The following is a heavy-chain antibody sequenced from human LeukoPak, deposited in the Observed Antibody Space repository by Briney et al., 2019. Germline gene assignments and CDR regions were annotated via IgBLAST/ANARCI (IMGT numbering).Heavy chain of an antibody. CDR2: IYYSGST. CDR3: ARERERGIAVAAYMDV. Sequence: SETLSLTCTVSGGSISSSSYYWGWIRQPPGKGLEWIGSIYYSGSTYSNPSLKSRVTISVDTSKNQFSLKLNSVTAADTAVYYCARERERGIAVAAYMDVGGKGTTVTISS. CDR1: GGSISSSSYY. D-gene: IGHD6-19*01. V-gene: IGHV4-39*02. J-gene: IGHJ6*03.